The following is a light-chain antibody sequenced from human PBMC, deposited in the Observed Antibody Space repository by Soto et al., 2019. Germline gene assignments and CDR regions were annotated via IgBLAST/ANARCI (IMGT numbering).Light chain of an antibody. CDR2: EGS. CDR1: SSDGGSYNL. CDR3: CSYEGRSNSVV. Sequence: QSVLTQPASVSGSPGQSITISCTGTSSDGGSYNLVSWYQQHPGKAPKLMIYEGSKRPSGVSNRFSGSKSGNTASLTISGLLAEDEGDYYCCSYEGRSNSVVYGGGTKLTVL. V-gene: IGLV2-23*01. J-gene: IGLJ2*01.